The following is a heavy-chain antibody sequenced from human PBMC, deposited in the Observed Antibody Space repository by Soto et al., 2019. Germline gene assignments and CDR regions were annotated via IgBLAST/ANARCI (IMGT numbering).Heavy chain of an antibody. CDR1: GFTFSSYG. D-gene: IGHD1-7*01. CDR3: AKTNIITGTSFYYYYGMDV. V-gene: IGHV3-30*18. J-gene: IGHJ6*02. Sequence: PGGSLRLSCAASGFTFSSYGMHWVRQAPGKGLEWVAVISYDGSKEYYADSVKGRFTISRDNSKNTLNLQMNSLRAEDAAIYYCAKTNIITGTSFYYYYGMDVWAKGPRSPST. CDR2: ISYDGSKE.